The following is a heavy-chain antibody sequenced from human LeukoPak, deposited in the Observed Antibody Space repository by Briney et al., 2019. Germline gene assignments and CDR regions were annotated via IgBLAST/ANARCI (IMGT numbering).Heavy chain of an antibody. CDR1: GFTFDDYA. CDR2: ISWNSGSI. CDR3: AKGDPYITMVRGVINPLFGY. J-gene: IGHJ4*02. V-gene: IGHV3-9*01. Sequence: GGSLRRSCAASGFTFDDYAMHWVRQAPGKGLEWVSGISWNSGSIGYADSVKGRFTISRDNAKNSLYLQMNSLRAEDTALYYCAKGDPYITMVRGVINPLFGYWGQGTLVTVSS. D-gene: IGHD3-10*01.